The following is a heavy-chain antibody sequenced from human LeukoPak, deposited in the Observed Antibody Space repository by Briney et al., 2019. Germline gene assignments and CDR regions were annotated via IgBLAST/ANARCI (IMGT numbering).Heavy chain of an antibody. CDR1: GFTFSSYG. J-gene: IGHJ5*02. CDR2: IWYDGSNK. Sequence: PGGSLRLSCAASGFTFSSYGMHWVRQAPGKGLEWVAVIWYDGSNKYYADSVKGRFTISRDNSKNTLYLQMNSLRAEDTAVYYCARDFIDRWFDPWGQGTLVTVSS. CDR3: ARDFIDRWFDP. V-gene: IGHV3-33*01.